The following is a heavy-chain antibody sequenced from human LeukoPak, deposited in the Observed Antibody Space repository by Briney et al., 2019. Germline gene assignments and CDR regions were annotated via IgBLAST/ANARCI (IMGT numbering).Heavy chain of an antibody. V-gene: IGHV4-30-4*08. CDR3: ARFLYDNSGYYYSYFDY. CDR2: IFYSGST. Sequence: SETLSLTCTVSGGSISSGSYYWSWIRQHPGKGLESLGYIFYSGSTYYNPSLKSRVTISVDTSKNQFSLKLSSVTAADTAVYYCARFLYDNSGYYYSYFDYWGQGTLVTVSS. J-gene: IGHJ4*02. D-gene: IGHD3-22*01. CDR1: GGSISSGSYY.